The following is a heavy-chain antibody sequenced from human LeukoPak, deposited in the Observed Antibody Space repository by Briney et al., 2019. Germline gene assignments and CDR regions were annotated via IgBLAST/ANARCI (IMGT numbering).Heavy chain of an antibody. D-gene: IGHD3-22*01. CDR2: IWYDGSNI. CDR3: ARARNDYDSNGFSVLDY. V-gene: IGHV3-33*01. J-gene: IGHJ4*02. CDR1: GLSFSSHG. Sequence: GGSLRLSCAASGLSFSSHGMHWVRQAPGKGLEWVAVIWYDGSNIYYADSVKGRFTISRDNSKNTLYLQMNSLRAEDTALYYCARARNDYDSNGFSVLDYWGQGTLVTVSS.